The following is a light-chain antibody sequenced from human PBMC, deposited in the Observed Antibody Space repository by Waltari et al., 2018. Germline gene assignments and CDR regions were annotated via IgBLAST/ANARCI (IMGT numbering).Light chain of an antibody. CDR1: SSNIGSNY. V-gene: IGLV1-47*01. J-gene: IGLJ2*01. CDR2: RNT. CDR3: AAWDDSLSAHVV. Sequence: QSVLTQPPSASGTPGQRVTISCSGSSSNIGSNYVYWYQQLPGPAPKLLIYRNTQRPSGVPDRFSGSKSGTSASLAISGLRSEDEADYYCAAWDDSLSAHVVFGGGTKLTVL.